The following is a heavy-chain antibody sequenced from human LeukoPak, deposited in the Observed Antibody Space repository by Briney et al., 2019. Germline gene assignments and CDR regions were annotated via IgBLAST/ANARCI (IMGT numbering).Heavy chain of an antibody. Sequence: PGGSLRLSWAASGFIFNPYGMHWVRQAPRKGLAGVAFIRNDGSDNYFAVSVKGRFTNSRDKSKNTLYLEMDSLRVEDTALYYCAKDRAYGQFLWGNYYWGQGTLVTVSS. V-gene: IGHV3-30*02. D-gene: IGHD2-21*01. CDR2: IRNDGSDN. CDR1: GFIFNPYG. J-gene: IGHJ4*02. CDR3: AKDRAYGQFLWGNYY.